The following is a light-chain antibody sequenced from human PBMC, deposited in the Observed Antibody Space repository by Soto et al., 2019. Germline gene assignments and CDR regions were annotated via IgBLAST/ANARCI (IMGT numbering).Light chain of an antibody. J-gene: IGKJ2*01. Sequence: EIVLTQSPGTLSLPPGERATLSCRASQSVSSSYLAWYQQKPGQAPRLLIYGASSRATGIPDRFSGSGSGTDFTLTISRLEPEDFAVYYCQQYGSSPGVTFGQGTKVDIK. CDR2: GAS. V-gene: IGKV3-20*01. CDR1: QSVSSSY. CDR3: QQYGSSPGVT.